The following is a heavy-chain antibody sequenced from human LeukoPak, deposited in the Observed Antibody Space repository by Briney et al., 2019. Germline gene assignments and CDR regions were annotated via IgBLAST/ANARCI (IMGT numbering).Heavy chain of an antibody. CDR1: GDSISTSSYY. V-gene: IGHV4-61*05. CDR2: IYYSGST. CDR3: ARGPITMVRGVFMDV. J-gene: IGHJ6*03. D-gene: IGHD3-10*01. Sequence: PSETLSLTCSVSGDSISTSSYYWGWIRQPPGKGLEWIGYIYYSGSTNYNPSLKSRVTISVDTSKNQFSLKLSSVTAADTAVYYCARGPITMVRGVFMDVWGKGTTVTISS.